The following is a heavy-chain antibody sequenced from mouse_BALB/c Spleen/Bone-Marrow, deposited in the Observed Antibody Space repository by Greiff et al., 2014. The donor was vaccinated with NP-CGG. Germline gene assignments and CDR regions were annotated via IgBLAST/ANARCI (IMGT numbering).Heavy chain of an antibody. CDR1: GFTFSSYA. V-gene: IGHV5-9-3*01. J-gene: IGHJ4*01. CDR3: ASLFRGAMDY. CDR2: TSSGGSYT. Sequence: EVQLVESGGGLVKPGGSLKLSCAASGFTFSSYAMSWVRQTPEKRLEWVATTSSGGSYTYYPDSVKGRFTISRDNAKNTLYLQMSSLRSEDTAMYYCASLFRGAMDYWGQGASVTVSS.